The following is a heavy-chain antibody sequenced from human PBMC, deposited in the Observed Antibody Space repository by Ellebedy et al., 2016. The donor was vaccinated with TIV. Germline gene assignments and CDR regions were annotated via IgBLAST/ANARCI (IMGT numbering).Heavy chain of an antibody. J-gene: IGHJ4*02. Sequence: ASVKVSXKASRSTFSSYFMHWVRQAPGQGLEWMGIINPSGGSTSYAQKFQGRVTLTRDTSTSTVYMELSSLRSEDTAVYYCARDLFGGVTADYWGQGTLVTVSS. CDR1: RSTFSSYF. CDR2: INPSGGST. D-gene: IGHD3-16*01. V-gene: IGHV1-46*01. CDR3: ARDLFGGVTADY.